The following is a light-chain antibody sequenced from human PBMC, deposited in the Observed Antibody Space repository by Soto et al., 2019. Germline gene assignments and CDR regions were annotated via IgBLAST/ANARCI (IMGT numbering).Light chain of an antibody. CDR1: QSVTTN. CDR3: QQYAGSPRT. Sequence: MVMTKSPGSLSVSPWERATLSCRASQSVTTNLAWYQQKPGQAPRLLIYGASSRATGIPDRFSGSGSGTDFTLTINRVEPEDFAVYFCQQYAGSPRTFGQGTKVDIK. CDR2: GAS. J-gene: IGKJ1*01. V-gene: IGKV3-20*01.